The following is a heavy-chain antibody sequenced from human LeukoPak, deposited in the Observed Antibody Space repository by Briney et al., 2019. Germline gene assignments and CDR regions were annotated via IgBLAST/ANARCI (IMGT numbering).Heavy chain of an antibody. CDR2: IYYSGST. V-gene: IGHV4-31*03. CDR3: ARAYSSGWYFDY. CDR1: GGSISSGGYY. Sequence: SETLSLTCTVSGGSISSGGYYWSWIRQHPGKGLEWIGYIYYSGSTYYNPSLKSRVTISVDTSKNQFSQKLSSVTAADTAVYYCARAYSSGWYFDYWGQGTLVTVSS. J-gene: IGHJ4*02. D-gene: IGHD6-19*01.